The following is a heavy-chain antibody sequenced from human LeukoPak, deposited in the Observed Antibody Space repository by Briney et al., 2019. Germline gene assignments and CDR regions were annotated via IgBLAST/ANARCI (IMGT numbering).Heavy chain of an antibody. CDR1: GFSLSSHG. V-gene: IGHV3-30*02. CDR2: IRYDGSNK. D-gene: IGHD2-21*01. Sequence: GGSLRLSCAAFGFSLSSHGMHWVRQAPGKGLEWVAFIRYDGSNKYYADSVKGRFTVSRDNSKNTLYLQMNSLIPEDTAMYSCARTGAYCGGDCYANFDPWGQGTLVTVSS. CDR3: ARTGAYCGGDCYANFDP. J-gene: IGHJ5*02.